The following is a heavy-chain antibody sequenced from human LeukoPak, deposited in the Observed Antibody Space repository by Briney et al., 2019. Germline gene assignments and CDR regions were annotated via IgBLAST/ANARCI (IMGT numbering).Heavy chain of an antibody. V-gene: IGHV1-69*13. D-gene: IGHD5-24*01. CDR1: GGTFSSYA. J-gene: IGHJ4*02. CDR3: ARGEGMATFYFDY. CDR2: IIPIFGTA. Sequence: ASVTVSCKASGGTFSSYAISWVRQAPGQGLEWMGGIIPIFGTANYAQKFQGRVTITADESTSTAYMELSSLRSEDTAVYYCARGEGMATFYFDYWGQGTLVTVSS.